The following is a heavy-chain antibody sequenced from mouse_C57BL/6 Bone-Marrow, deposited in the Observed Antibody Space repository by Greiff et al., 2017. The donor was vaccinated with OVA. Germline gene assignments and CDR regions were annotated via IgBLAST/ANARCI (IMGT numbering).Heavy chain of an antibody. Sequence: QVQLKQPGAELVKPGASVKLSCKASGYTFTSYWMQWVKQRPGQGLEWIGEIDPSDSYTNYNQKFKGKATLTVDTSSSTAYMQLSSLTSEDSAVYYCARSYGLYYFDYWGQGTTLTVSS. V-gene: IGHV1-50*01. CDR3: ARSYGLYYFDY. CDR2: IDPSDSYT. CDR1: GYTFTSYW. D-gene: IGHD1-1*02. J-gene: IGHJ2*01.